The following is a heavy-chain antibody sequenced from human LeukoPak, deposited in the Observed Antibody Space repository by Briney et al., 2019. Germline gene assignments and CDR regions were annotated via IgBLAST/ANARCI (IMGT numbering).Heavy chain of an antibody. V-gene: IGHV4-59*01. CDR2: IYYSGST. CDR1: GGSISSYY. J-gene: IGHJ4*02. D-gene: IGHD1-26*01. Sequence: PSETLSLTCTVSGGSISSYYWSWIRQPPVKGLEWIGYIYYSGSTNYNPSLKSRVTISVDTSKNQFSLKLSSVTAADTAVYYCARELRIVGATLFDYWGQGTLVTVSS. CDR3: ARELRIVGATLFDY.